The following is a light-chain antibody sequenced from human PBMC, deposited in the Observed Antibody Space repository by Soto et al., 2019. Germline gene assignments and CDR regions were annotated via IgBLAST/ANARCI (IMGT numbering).Light chain of an antibody. V-gene: IGKV4-1*01. CDR3: QQYYTTPFT. Sequence: DIVMTQSPDSLAVSLGERATVNCKSSRSVLYSSNDKNYLAWYQQKPGQPPKLLIYWASTRESGVPDRFSGSGSGTDFTLTISSLQAEDVEVYYCQQYYTTPFTFGPGTKVDI. CDR1: RSVLYSSNDKNY. CDR2: WAS. J-gene: IGKJ3*01.